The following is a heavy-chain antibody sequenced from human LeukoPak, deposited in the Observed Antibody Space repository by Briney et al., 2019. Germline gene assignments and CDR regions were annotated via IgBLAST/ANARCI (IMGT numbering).Heavy chain of an antibody. CDR1: GYSFTSYW. V-gene: IGHV5-51*01. Sequence: GESLKISCQGSGYSFTSYWIGWVRQMPGKGLEWMGIIYPGDSDTRYSPSFQGQVTISADKSISTAYLQWSSLKASDTAMYYCARRADSSGSTPWAFDIWGQGTMVTVSS. CDR3: ARRADSSGSTPWAFDI. D-gene: IGHD3-22*01. J-gene: IGHJ3*02. CDR2: IYPGDSDT.